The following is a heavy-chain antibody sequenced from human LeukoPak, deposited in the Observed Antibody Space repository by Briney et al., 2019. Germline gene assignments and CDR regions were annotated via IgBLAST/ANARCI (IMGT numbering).Heavy chain of an antibody. CDR1: GFTFSSYT. J-gene: IGHJ4*02. CDR3: ARDWYYGSGSYFDY. V-gene: IGHV3-30-3*01. D-gene: IGHD3-10*01. CDR2: ISFDGSNK. Sequence: PGRSLRLSCAASGFTFSSYTMHWVRQAPGKGLEWVAVISFDGSNKYYADSVKGRFTISRDNSKNTLYLQMNSLRAEDTAVYYCARDWYYGSGSYFDYWGQGALVTVSS.